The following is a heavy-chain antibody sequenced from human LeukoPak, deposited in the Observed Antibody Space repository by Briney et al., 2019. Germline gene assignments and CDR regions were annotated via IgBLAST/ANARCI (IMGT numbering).Heavy chain of an antibody. CDR2: INHSGST. CDR3: ARGKLCGGDCYQPPEDY. D-gene: IGHD2-21*02. CDR1: GGSFSGYY. J-gene: IGHJ4*02. Sequence: PSETLSLTCAVYGGSFSGYYWSWIRQPPGKGREWIGEINHSGSTNYNPSLKSRVTISVDTSKNQFSLKLSSVTAADTAVYYCARGKLCGGDCYQPPEDYWGQGTLVTVSS. V-gene: IGHV4-34*01.